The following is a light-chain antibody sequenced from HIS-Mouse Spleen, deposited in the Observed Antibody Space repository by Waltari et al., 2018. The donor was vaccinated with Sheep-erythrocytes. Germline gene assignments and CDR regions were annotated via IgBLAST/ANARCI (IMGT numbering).Light chain of an antibody. CDR1: SSDVGGYNY. Sequence: QSALTQPRSVSGSPGQSVTISCTGTSSDVGGYNYVSWYHQHPGKAHKAMNYDVSKLPEGVPNRLSGSKSGNAASLIISGLQAEDEADYYCCSYAGSYNHVFATGTKVTGL. CDR2: DVS. V-gene: IGLV2-11*01. J-gene: IGLJ1*01. CDR3: CSYAGSYNHV.